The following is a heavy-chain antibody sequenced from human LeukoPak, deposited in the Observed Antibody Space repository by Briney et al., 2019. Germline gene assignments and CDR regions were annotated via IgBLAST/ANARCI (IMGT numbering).Heavy chain of an antibody. D-gene: IGHD4-17*01. V-gene: IGHV3-21*01. CDR3: AKHSMDYGDYVGEDY. J-gene: IGHJ4*02. CDR2: ISSSSSYI. CDR1: GSTFSSYS. Sequence: PGGSLRLSCAASGSTFSSYSMNWVRQAPGKGLEWVSSISSSSSYIYYADSVKGRFTISRDNAKNSLYLQMNSLRAEDTAVYYCAKHSMDYGDYVGEDYWGQGTLVTVSS.